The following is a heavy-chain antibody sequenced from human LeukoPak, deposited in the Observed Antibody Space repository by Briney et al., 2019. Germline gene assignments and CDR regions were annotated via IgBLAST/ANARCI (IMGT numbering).Heavy chain of an antibody. V-gene: IGHV1-2*02. Sequence: RASVKVSCKASGYTFTGYYMHWVRQAPGQGLEWMGWINPNSGGTNYAQKFQGRVTMTRDTSISTAYMELSRLRSDDTAVYCCARGPMVRGVIINYYFDYWGQGTLVTVSS. D-gene: IGHD3-10*01. CDR1: GYTFTGYY. J-gene: IGHJ4*02. CDR2: INPNSGGT. CDR3: ARGPMVRGVIINYYFDY.